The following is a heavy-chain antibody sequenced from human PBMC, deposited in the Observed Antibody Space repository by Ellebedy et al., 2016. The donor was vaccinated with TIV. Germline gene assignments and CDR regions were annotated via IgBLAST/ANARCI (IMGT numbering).Heavy chain of an antibody. V-gene: IGHV1-3*01. CDR2: INAGNGNT. CDR3: ARGGNYVPGLGDY. CDR1: GYTFTSYA. D-gene: IGHD4-11*01. J-gene: IGHJ4*02. Sequence: AASVKVSCKASGYTFTSYAMHWVRQAPGQRLEWMGWINAGNGNTKYSQKFQGRVTITRDTSASTAYMELSSLRSDDTAVYYCARGGNYVPGLGDYWGQGTLVTVSS.